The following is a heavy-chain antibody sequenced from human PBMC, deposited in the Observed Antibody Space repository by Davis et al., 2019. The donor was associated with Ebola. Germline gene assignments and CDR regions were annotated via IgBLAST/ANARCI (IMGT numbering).Heavy chain of an antibody. CDR1: GGSISSGGYS. D-gene: IGHD1-26*01. Sequence: MPSETLSLTCAVSGGSISSGGYSWSWIRQPPGKGLEWIGYIYHSGSTYYNPSLKSRVTISVDTSKNQFSLKLSSVTAADTAVYYCAATIVGVDYWGQGTLVTVSS. V-gene: IGHV4-30-2*01. CDR3: AATIVGVDY. CDR2: IYHSGST. J-gene: IGHJ4*02.